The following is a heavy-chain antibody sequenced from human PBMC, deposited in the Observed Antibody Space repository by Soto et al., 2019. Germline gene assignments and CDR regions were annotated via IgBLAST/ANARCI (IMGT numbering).Heavy chain of an antibody. Sequence: TLSLTCTVSGGSISSGGYYWSWIRQHPGKGLEWIGYIYYSGSTYYNPSLKSRVTISVDTSKNQFSLKLSSVTAADTAVYYCARDGLQSSSWFRPWGQGTLVTVSS. D-gene: IGHD6-13*01. V-gene: IGHV4-31*03. CDR2: IYYSGST. CDR1: GGSISSGGYY. J-gene: IGHJ5*02. CDR3: ARDGLQSSSWFRP.